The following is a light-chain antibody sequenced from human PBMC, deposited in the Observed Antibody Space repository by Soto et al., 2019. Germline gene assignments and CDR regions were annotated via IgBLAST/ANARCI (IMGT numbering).Light chain of an antibody. CDR1: QSVSAN. V-gene: IGKV3-15*01. CDR3: QQSYNTPS. CDR2: GAS. J-gene: IGKJ5*01. Sequence: ETVLTQSPATLSLFPGERATLSCRARQSVSANLAWHQHKPGQAPRPLISGASTRATGLPARLSGSGSGTEFTLTISSMQPEDAATYYCQQSYNTPSFGQGTRLEI.